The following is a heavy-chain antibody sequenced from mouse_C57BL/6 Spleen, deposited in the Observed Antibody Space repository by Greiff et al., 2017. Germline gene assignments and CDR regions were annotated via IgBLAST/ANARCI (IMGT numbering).Heavy chain of an antibody. V-gene: IGHV1-82*01. CDR3: ARSAPGAMDY. CDR2: IYPGDGDT. J-gene: IGHJ4*01. Sequence: LVESGPELVKPGASVKISCKASGYAFSSSWMNWVKQRPGKGLEWIGRIYPGDGDTNYNGKFKGKATLTADKSSSTAYMQLSSLTSEDYAVYFCARSAPGAMDYWGQGTSVTVSS. CDR1: GYAFSSSW.